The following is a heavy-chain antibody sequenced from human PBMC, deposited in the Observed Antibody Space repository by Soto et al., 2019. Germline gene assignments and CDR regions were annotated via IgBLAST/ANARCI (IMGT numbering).Heavy chain of an antibody. J-gene: IGHJ3*02. CDR1: GFTFDDYA. CDR2: ISWDSGSI. Sequence: EVQLVESGGGLVQPGRSLRLSCAASGFTFDDYAMHWVRQAPGKGLEWVSGISWDSGSIGYADSVKGRFTISRDNAKNSLYLQMNSLRDEDTALYYCAKDICGGSCYFGGLGAFDIWGQGTMVTVSS. CDR3: AKDICGGSCYFGGLGAFDI. V-gene: IGHV3-9*01. D-gene: IGHD2-15*01.